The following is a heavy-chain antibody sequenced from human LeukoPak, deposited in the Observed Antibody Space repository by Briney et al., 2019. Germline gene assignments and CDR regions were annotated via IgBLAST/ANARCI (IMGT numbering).Heavy chain of an antibody. CDR3: ARDLFNAFDI. V-gene: IGHV3-48*02. J-gene: IGHJ3*02. D-gene: IGHD2-21*01. CDR2: ITSSSNII. Sequence: GGSLRLSCAASGFTFNSYSMNWVRQAPGKGLEWVSFITSSSNIIYYAASVKGRFTISRDNAKNSLYLQMNSLRDEDTAVYYCARDLFNAFDIWGQGTMVTVS. CDR1: GFTFNSYS.